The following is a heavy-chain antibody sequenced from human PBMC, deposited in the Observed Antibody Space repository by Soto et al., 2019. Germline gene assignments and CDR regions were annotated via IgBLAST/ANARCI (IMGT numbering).Heavy chain of an antibody. J-gene: IGHJ6*02. CDR3: ARDGGAAREGGKRGYYYYYGMDV. CDR2: IYYSGST. D-gene: IGHD6-6*01. CDR1: GGSISSGGYY. V-gene: IGHV4-31*01. Sequence: QVQLQESGPGLVKTSQTLSLTCTVSGGSISSGGYYWSWIRQHPGKGLEWIGYIYYSGSTYYNPSRKSPDSMSVDTSKNQFSLKLSSVTAADTAVYYCARDGGAAREGGKRGYYYYYGMDVWGQGTTVTVSS.